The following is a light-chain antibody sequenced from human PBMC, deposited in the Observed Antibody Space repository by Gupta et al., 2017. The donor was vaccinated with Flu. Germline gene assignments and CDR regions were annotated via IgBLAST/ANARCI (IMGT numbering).Light chain of an antibody. J-gene: IGLJ3*02. CDR1: SGINVGTYR. V-gene: IGLV5-45*01. CDR2: YRSDSDK. CDR3: MMWHSSTWV. Sequence: QAVLTQPASLSASPGASASLTCTLRSGINVGTYRIYWYQQKPGSPPQYLLRYRSDSDKQHGSGDPSRFSGSKDASANAGILLISGLQSEDEADYYCMMWHSSTWVFGGGTKLTVL.